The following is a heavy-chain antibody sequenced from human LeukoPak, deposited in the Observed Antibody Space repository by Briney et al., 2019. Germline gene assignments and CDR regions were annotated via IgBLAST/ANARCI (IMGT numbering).Heavy chain of an antibody. Sequence: PGGSLRLSCAASGFTFSSYAMHWVRQAPGKGLEYVSAISSNGGSTYYANSVKGRFTISRDNSKNTLYLQMGSLRAEDMAVYYCARDLSVAVAGFTFGYWGQGTLVTVSS. CDR3: ARDLSVAVAGFTFGY. CDR2: ISSNGGST. V-gene: IGHV3-64*01. CDR1: GFTFSSYA. J-gene: IGHJ4*02. D-gene: IGHD6-19*01.